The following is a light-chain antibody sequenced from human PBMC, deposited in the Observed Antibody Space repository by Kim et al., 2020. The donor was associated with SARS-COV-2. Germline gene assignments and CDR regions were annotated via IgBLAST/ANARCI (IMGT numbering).Light chain of an antibody. CDR3: HVWDSSSAWV. CDR1: NIGTKN. V-gene: IGLV3-9*01. CDR2: SNS. J-gene: IGLJ3*02. Sequence: SYELTQPLSVSLALGQTARITCGGNNIGTKNVHWYQQKPGQAPVLVIYSNSNRPSGIPERFSGSNSGNTATLTISRAQAGDEADYYCHVWDSSSAWVFGG.